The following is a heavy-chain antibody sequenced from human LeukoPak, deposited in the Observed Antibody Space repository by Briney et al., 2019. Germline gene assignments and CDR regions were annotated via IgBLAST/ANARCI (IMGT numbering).Heavy chain of an antibody. V-gene: IGHV3-30*04. D-gene: IGHD6-13*01. CDR1: GFTFSSYA. Sequence: GGSLRLSCAASGFTFSSYAMHWVRQAPGKGLEWVAVISYDGSNKYYADSVKGRFTISRDNSKNTLYLQMNSLRAEDTAVYYCARDEGGSSWPYYSYGMDVWGQGTTVTVSS. CDR3: ARDEGGSSWPYYSYGMDV. CDR2: ISYDGSNK. J-gene: IGHJ6*02.